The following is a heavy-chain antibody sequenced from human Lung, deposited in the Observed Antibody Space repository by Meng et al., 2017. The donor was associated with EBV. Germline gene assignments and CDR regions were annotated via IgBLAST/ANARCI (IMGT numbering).Heavy chain of an antibody. Sequence: QLARQQWGYGLLRPSGPRSLSCAVYDGSVSGYYWSCIRQPPGKGLERIGEIKHSGSTNYNPSLKSRVTISVDTSKNQFSLKLSSVTAADTAVYYCARVTLWFGELEYWGQGTLVTVSS. CDR3: ARVTLWFGELEY. CDR2: IKHSGST. CDR1: DGSVSGYY. D-gene: IGHD3-10*01. J-gene: IGHJ4*02. V-gene: IGHV4-34*01.